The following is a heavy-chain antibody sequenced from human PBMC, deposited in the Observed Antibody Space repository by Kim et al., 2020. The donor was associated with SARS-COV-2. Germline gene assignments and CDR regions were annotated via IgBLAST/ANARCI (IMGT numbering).Heavy chain of an antibody. J-gene: IGHJ3*02. CDR3: ATRQGDAFDI. CDR2: IYPYDSDT. CDR1: GYNFLTYW. Sequence: GSLKISCKGSGYNFLTYWIAWVRQMPGKGLEWMGIIYPYDSDTIYSPSFQGRVTISVDKSMSAAYLQWSSLKASDTAMYFCATRQGDAFDIWGLGTSVTVS. V-gene: IGHV5-51*01.